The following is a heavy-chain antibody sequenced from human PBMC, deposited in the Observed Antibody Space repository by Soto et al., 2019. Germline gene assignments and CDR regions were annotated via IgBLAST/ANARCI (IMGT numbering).Heavy chain of an antibody. CDR1: GGSFSGYY. D-gene: IGHD3-22*01. Sequence: PSETLSLTCAGYGGSFSGYYWSWIRQPPGKGLEWIGEINHSGSTNYNPSLKSRVTISVDTSKNQFSLKLSSVTAADTAVYYCARGVGNYYDSSGVFGYWGQGTLVTVSS. J-gene: IGHJ4*02. V-gene: IGHV4-34*01. CDR2: INHSGST. CDR3: ARGVGNYYDSSGVFGY.